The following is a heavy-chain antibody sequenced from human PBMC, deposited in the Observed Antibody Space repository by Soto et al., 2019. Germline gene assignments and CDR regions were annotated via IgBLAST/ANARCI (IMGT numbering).Heavy chain of an antibody. CDR1: GGSISSYS. V-gene: IGHV4-59*01. Sequence: SDPLSLTCTVSGGSISSYSWSWIRQPPGKGLEWIGYIYYSGSTNYNPSLKSRVTISVDTSKNQFSLKLSSVTAADTAVYYCAREKDSSGYYYGSFDYWGQGTLVTVSS. D-gene: IGHD3-22*01. J-gene: IGHJ4*02. CDR3: AREKDSSGYYYGSFDY. CDR2: IYYSGST.